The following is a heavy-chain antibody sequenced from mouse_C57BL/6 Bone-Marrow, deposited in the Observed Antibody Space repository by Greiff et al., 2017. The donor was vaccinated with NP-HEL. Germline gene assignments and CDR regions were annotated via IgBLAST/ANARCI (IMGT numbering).Heavy chain of an antibody. D-gene: IGHD2-2*01. CDR3: ARGGGYDEGFWYFDV. J-gene: IGHJ1*03. V-gene: IGHV5-2*01. CDR2: INSDGGST. CDR1: EYEFPSHD. Sequence: EVNVVESGGGLVQPGESLKLSCESNEYEFPSHDMSWVRKTPEKRLELVAAINSDGGSTYYPDTMERRFIISRDNTKKTLYLQMSSLRSEDTALYYCARGGGYDEGFWYFDVWGTGTTVTVSS.